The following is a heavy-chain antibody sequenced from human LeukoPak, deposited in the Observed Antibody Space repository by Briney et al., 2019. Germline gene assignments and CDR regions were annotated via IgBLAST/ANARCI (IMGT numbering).Heavy chain of an antibody. CDR3: AKGPKYSSGWYYYYYYMDV. CDR2: ISGDGGST. V-gene: IGHV3-43*02. D-gene: IGHD6-19*01. Sequence: GGSLRLSCAASGFTFSSYSMNWVRQAPGKGLEWVSLISGDGGSTYYADSVKGRFTISRDNSKNSLYLQMNSLRTEDTALYYRAKGPKYSSGWYYYYYYMDVWGKGTTVTVSS. CDR1: GFTFSSYS. J-gene: IGHJ6*03.